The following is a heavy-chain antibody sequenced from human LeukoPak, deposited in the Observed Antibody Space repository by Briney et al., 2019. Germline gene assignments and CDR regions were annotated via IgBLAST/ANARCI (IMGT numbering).Heavy chain of an antibody. J-gene: IGHJ4*02. D-gene: IGHD3-22*01. Sequence: SETLSLTCTVSGGSISTYYWTWIRQPRGKGLEWSAYIIYSGSAHYNPSLKSRVTISVDTSRNKFSLRLTSVTAADTAVYYCATWGYYFDSSAHVVPTDDSWGKGILVTVSS. CDR1: GGSISTYY. CDR2: IIYSGSA. CDR3: ATWGYYFDSSAHVVPTDDS. V-gene: IGHV4-59*01.